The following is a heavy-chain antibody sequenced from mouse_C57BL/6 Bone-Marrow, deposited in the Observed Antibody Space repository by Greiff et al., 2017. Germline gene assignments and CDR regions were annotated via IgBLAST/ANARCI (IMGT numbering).Heavy chain of an antibody. Sequence: QVQLQQPGAELVKPGASVKLSCKASGYTFTSYWMHWVKQRPGQGLEWIGMIHPNSGSTNYNEKFKSKATLTVDKSSSTAYMQLSSLTSEDSAVYYCAIITTVVATGYFDYWGQGTTLTDSS. J-gene: IGHJ2*01. CDR3: AIITTVVATGYFDY. D-gene: IGHD1-1*01. CDR2: IHPNSGST. CDR1: GYTFTSYW. V-gene: IGHV1-64*01.